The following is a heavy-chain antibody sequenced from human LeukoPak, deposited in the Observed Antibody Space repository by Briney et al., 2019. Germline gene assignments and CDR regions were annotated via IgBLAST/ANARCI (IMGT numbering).Heavy chain of an antibody. J-gene: IGHJ4*02. CDR1: GGTFSGYA. Sequence: SVKVSCKASGGTFSGYAISWVRQAPGQGLEWMGGIIPIFGTANYAQKFQGRVTITADESTSTAYMELSSLRSEDTAVYYCARPGLKYDFWSEEFYFDYWGQGTLVTVSS. CDR2: IIPIFGTA. D-gene: IGHD3-3*01. CDR3: ARPGLKYDFWSEEFYFDY. V-gene: IGHV1-69*01.